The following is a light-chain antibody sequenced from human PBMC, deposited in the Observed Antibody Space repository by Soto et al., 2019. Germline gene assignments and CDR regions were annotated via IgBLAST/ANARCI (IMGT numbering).Light chain of an antibody. CDR3: GTWDSSLGGV. CDR1: SSNIGNNY. J-gene: IGLJ1*01. Sequence: QSVLTQPPSVSAAPGQKVTISCSGSSSNIGNNYVSWYQQLPGTAPKLLIYENNKRPSGIPDRFSGSKSGTSATLGITGLQTGDEADYYCGTWDSSLGGVFGTGTKVTVL. V-gene: IGLV1-51*02. CDR2: ENN.